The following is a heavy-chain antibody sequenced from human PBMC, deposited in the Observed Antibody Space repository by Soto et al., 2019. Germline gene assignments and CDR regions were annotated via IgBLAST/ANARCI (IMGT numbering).Heavy chain of an antibody. J-gene: IGHJ6*02. D-gene: IGHD3-10*01. CDR1: GYTFTSYG. CDR2: ISAYNGNT. CDR3: ARVLLCFGELIYYYYYGMDV. V-gene: IGHV1-18*01. Sequence: QVQLVQSGAEVKKPGASVKVSCQASGYTFTSYGISWVRQAPGQGLEWMGWISAYNGNTNYAQKLQGRVTMTTDTSTSTAYMELRSLRSDDTAVYYCARVLLCFGELIYYYYYGMDVWGQGTTVTVSS.